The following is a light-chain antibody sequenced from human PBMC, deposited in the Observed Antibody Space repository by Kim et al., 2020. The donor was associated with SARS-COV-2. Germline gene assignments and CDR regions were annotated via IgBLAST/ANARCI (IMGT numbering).Light chain of an antibody. CDR2: TAS. V-gene: IGKV1-39*01. CDR1: SSISKY. Sequence: ASVGDRCTNTCRTSSSISKYLNWYQQKPGKAPKLLIYTASSLQSGVPSRFSGSGSGTDFTLTISSLQPEDFATYYCQQSHSSPLTFGGGTKVDIK. CDR3: QQSHSSPLT. J-gene: IGKJ4*01.